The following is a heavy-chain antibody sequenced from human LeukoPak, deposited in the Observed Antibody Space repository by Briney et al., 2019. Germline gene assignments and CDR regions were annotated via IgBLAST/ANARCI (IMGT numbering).Heavy chain of an antibody. Sequence: GGSLRLSCAASGFTFSSYEMNWVRQAPGKGLEWVSYISSSGSSIYYADSVKGRFTISRDNAKNSLYLQMNSLRAEDTAVYYCAFPFYSSGWYYFDYWGQGTLVTVSS. CDR2: ISSSGSSI. V-gene: IGHV3-48*03. D-gene: IGHD6-19*01. CDR3: AFPFYSSGWYYFDY. CDR1: GFTFSSYE. J-gene: IGHJ4*02.